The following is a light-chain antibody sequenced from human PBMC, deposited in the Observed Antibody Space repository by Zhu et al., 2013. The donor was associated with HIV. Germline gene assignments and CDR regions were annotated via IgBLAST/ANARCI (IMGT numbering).Light chain of an antibody. CDR2: WAS. CDR1: QSVLYSSNNKNY. Sequence: DIVMTQSPDSLAVSLGERATINCKSSQSVLYSSNNKNYLAWYQQKPGQPPKLLFYWASTRESGVPDRFSGSGSGTDFTLTISSLRAEDVAVYYCQHYYATPPTFGQGTKVEIK. CDR3: QHYYATPPT. J-gene: IGKJ1*01. V-gene: IGKV4-1*01.